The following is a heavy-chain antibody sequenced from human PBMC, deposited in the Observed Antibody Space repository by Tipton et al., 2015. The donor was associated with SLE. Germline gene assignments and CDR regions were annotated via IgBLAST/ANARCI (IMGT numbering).Heavy chain of an antibody. V-gene: IGHV4-31*03. CDR1: GGSISSGGYY. CDR2: IYYSGST. Sequence: TLSLTCTVSGGSISSGGYYWTWIRQHPGKGLEWIGYIYYSGSTYYNPSLKSRVTISIDTSKNQFSLKLSSVTAADTAVYYCARGWSDYSGSGTAYNWFDPWGQGTLVTVSS. J-gene: IGHJ5*02. D-gene: IGHD3-10*01. CDR3: ARGWSDYSGSGTAYNWFDP.